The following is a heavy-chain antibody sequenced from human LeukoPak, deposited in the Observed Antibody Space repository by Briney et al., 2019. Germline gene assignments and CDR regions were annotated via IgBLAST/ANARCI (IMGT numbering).Heavy chain of an antibody. CDR2: ISAYNGNT. CDR1: GYTFTSYG. Sequence: GASVKVSCKASGYTFTSYGISWVRQAPGQGLGWMGWISAYNGNTNYAQKLQGRVTMTTDTSTSTAYMELRSLRSDDTAVYYCARSPTGIAHYYYYYYYMDVWGKGTTVTVSS. D-gene: IGHD2-21*01. CDR3: ARSPTGIAHYYYYYYYMDV. V-gene: IGHV1-18*01. J-gene: IGHJ6*03.